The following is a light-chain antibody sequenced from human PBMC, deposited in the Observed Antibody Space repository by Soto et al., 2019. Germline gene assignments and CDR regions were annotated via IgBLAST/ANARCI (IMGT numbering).Light chain of an antibody. Sequence: EKVMTQSPATLSVSPGERATLSCSASQNVKTRLAWYQQKPGQAPRLLIYDAFTRATGIPARFSGSASGTEFTLTISSLQSEDFAVYYCQQYDEWPLTFGGGTKVEIK. J-gene: IGKJ4*01. V-gene: IGKV3-15*01. CDR3: QQYDEWPLT. CDR1: QNVKTR. CDR2: DAF.